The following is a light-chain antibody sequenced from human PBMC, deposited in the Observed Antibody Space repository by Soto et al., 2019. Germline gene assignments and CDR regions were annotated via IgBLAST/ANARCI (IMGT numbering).Light chain of an antibody. CDR3: QQLSRYPLT. CDR1: QSISNW. V-gene: IGKV1-5*01. CDR2: HAS. Sequence: DIKMTQSPSALPASVGDRVTITCGASQSISNWLAWYQQKPGTAPKVLIYHASNLQSGVPSRFSGSGSETEFSLTIRALQPEDFATYYCQQLSRYPLTFGGGTKVDIK. J-gene: IGKJ4*01.